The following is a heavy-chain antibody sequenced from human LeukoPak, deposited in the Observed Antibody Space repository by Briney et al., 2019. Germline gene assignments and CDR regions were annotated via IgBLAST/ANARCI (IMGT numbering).Heavy chain of an antibody. D-gene: IGHD6-13*01. V-gene: IGHV4-39*01. J-gene: IGHJ4*02. CDR2: ISYSGSA. Sequence: SETLSLTCTVSGGSISSSTYYWGWIRQPPGKGLEWIGTISYSGSAFYNPSLKSRVTISVDTSKNQVSLKLSSVTVADTALYYCARLARQQLVSHWGQGTPVTVSS. CDR3: ARLARQQLVSH. CDR1: GGSISSSTYY.